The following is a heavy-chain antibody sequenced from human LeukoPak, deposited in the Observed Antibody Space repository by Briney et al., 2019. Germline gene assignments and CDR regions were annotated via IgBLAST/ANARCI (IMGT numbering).Heavy chain of an antibody. J-gene: IGHJ4*02. Sequence: QPSETLSLTWTVSGGSITSSSDYWGWIRQPAGKGQEWIGSVYYSGSTYYNPSLKSRVTMSVDTSKNQFSLKLSSVTAADTAVYYCARHSTPYSSSSPVGDYWGQGTLVTVSS. V-gene: IGHV4-39*01. CDR1: GGSITSSSDY. CDR2: VYYSGST. D-gene: IGHD6-13*01. CDR3: ARHSTPYSSSSPVGDY.